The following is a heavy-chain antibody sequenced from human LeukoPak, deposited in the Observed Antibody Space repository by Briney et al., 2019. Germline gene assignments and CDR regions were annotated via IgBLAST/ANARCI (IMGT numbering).Heavy chain of an antibody. V-gene: IGHV4-4*02. D-gene: IGHD3-22*01. J-gene: IGHJ4*02. CDR1: GGSISSSNW. Sequence: SGTLSLTCAVSGGSISSSNWWSWIRQPPGKGLEWIGEIYHSGSTNYNPSLKSRVTISVDKSKTQFSLKLSSVTAADTAVYYCARQAQHYYDSSGYWDYWGQGTLVTVSS. CDR2: IYHSGST. CDR3: ARQAQHYYDSSGYWDY.